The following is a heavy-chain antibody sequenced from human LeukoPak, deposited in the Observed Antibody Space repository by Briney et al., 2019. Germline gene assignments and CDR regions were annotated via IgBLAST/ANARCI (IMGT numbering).Heavy chain of an antibody. D-gene: IGHD6-13*01. CDR2: INWNGRST. Sequence: GGSLRLSCAAFGFTFDDYGMSWVRQAPGKGLELVSGINWNGRSTGYADSVKGRFTISRDNAKNSLYLQMTSLRSEDTALYHCARDIAAAGNYWCEGTLITVSA. CDR1: GFTFDDYG. CDR3: ARDIAAAGNY. V-gene: IGHV3-20*01. J-gene: IGHJ4*02.